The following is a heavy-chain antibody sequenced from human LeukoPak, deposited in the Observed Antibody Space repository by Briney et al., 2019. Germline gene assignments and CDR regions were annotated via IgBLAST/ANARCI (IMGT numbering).Heavy chain of an antibody. D-gene: IGHD6-19*01. Sequence: ASETLSLTCSVSGGSISSYYWSWIRQPPGKGLEWIGYIYYSGRTNYNPSLKSRVTISVDTSKNQFSLTLSSVTAADTAVYYCAREGQQWLSYYYYYYMDVWGKGTTVTISS. CDR2: IYYSGRT. V-gene: IGHV4-59*01. J-gene: IGHJ6*03. CDR3: AREGQQWLSYYYYYYMDV. CDR1: GGSISSYY.